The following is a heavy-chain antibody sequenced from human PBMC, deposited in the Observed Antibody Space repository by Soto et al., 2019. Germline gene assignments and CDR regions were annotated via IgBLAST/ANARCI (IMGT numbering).Heavy chain of an antibody. D-gene: IGHD3-22*01. V-gene: IGHV1-46*03. Sequence: ASVKGSCKAAGYAFTSYYMHWVRQAPGQGLEWMGIINPSGGSTSYAQKFQGRVTMTRDTSTSTVYMELSSLRSEDTAVYYCARNYDSSGDQFAFRGQRTPVPVS. J-gene: IGHJ1*01. CDR2: INPSGGST. CDR3: ARNYDSSGDQFAF. CDR1: GYAFTSYY.